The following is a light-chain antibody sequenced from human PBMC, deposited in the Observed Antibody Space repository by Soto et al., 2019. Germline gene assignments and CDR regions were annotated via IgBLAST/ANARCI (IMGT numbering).Light chain of an antibody. Sequence: QSALTQPASVSGSPGHSITIFCTGTSSDVGGYNYVSWYQQHPGKAPKLMIYDVSNRPSGVSNRFSGSKSGNTASLTISGLQAEDEADYYCSSYTSSSTLDVVFGGGTKVTVL. CDR2: DVS. J-gene: IGLJ2*01. CDR1: SSDVGGYNY. V-gene: IGLV2-14*01. CDR3: SSYTSSSTLDVV.